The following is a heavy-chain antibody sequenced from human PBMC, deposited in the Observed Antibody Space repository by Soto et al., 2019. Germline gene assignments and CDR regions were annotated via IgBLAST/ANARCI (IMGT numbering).Heavy chain of an antibody. V-gene: IGHV1-2*02. J-gene: IGHJ4*02. D-gene: IGHD3-22*01. CDR3: ARRKGDYYDSSGYHYYFDY. CDR1: GYTFTDYY. CDR2: INPNSGGT. Sequence: ASVKVSCKASGYTFTDYYVHWVRQAPGQGLEWMGWINPNSGGTKSAQKFQGRVTMTRDTSISTAYMELSRLRSDDTAVYYCARRKGDYYDSSGYHYYFDYWGQGTLITVSS.